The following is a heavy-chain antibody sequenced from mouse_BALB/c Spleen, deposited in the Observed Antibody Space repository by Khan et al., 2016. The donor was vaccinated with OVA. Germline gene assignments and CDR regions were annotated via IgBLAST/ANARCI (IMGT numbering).Heavy chain of an antibody. CDR2: IHYSGST. J-gene: IGHJ4*01. CDR1: GYSITSGYS. Sequence: EVQLQESGPDLVKPSQSLSLTCTVTGYSITSGYSWHWIRQFPGNKLEWMGYIHYSGSTNYNPSLKSRISITRDTSKNQFFLQLNSVTTEDTATYSCARSLVITTATGNAMDYWGQGTSVTGSS. D-gene: IGHD1-2*01. V-gene: IGHV3-1*02. CDR3: ARSLVITTATGNAMDY.